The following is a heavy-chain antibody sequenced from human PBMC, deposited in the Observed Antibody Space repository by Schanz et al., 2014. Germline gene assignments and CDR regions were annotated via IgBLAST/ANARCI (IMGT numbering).Heavy chain of an antibody. CDR1: GYTFTSYS. D-gene: IGHD6-13*01. CDR3: ARDGVDAAAGGNY. Sequence: QVQLVQSGAEVKKPGASVKVSCKASGYTFTSYSMHWVRQAPGQGLEWMGIINPSGGGTSYALRFQDRVTVTRDTSRSTAYMELRSLRSEDTAVYYCARDGVDAAAGGNYWGQGTLVTVSS. J-gene: IGHJ4*02. CDR2: INPSGGGT. V-gene: IGHV1-46*03.